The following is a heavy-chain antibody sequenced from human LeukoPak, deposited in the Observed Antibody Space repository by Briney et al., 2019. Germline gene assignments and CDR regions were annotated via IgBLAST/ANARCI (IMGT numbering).Heavy chain of an antibody. V-gene: IGHV5-51*01. CDR3: YNFWSGIGRGYFHY. Sequence: GASLQISCKGSGYRFTSYWIGWVRQMPGKGLEWMGIIYPGDSDTRYSPSFQGQVTISADKSISTAYLQWSSLKASDTAMYYCYNFWSGIGRGYFHYWGQGTLVTVSS. D-gene: IGHD3-3*01. CDR2: IYPGDSDT. J-gene: IGHJ4*02. CDR1: GYRFTSYW.